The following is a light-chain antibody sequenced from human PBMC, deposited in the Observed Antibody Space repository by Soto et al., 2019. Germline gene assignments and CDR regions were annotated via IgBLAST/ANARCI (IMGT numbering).Light chain of an antibody. CDR1: SSDVGSYNL. V-gene: IGLV2-23*01. CDR3: CSYAGSGTWV. Sequence: QSVLTQPASVSGSPGQSITISCTGTSSDVGSYNLVSWYQQHPGKAPKLMIYEGSKRPSGLSNRFSGSKSGNTASLTISGLQAEDEADYYCCSYAGSGTWVFGGGTQLTVL. J-gene: IGLJ2*01. CDR2: EGS.